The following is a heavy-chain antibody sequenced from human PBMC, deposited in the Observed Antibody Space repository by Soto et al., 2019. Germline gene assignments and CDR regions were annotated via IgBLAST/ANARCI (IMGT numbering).Heavy chain of an antibody. CDR2: IIPIFGTA. J-gene: IGHJ4*02. V-gene: IGHV1-69*13. D-gene: IGHD1-26*01. CDR1: GYTFTSYG. Sequence: SVKVSCKASGYTFTSYGISWVRQAPGQGLEWMGGIIPIFGTANYAQKFQGRVTITADESTSTAYMELSSLRSEDTAVYYCAIPPGGSYYAFDYWGQGTLVTVS. CDR3: AIPPGGSYYAFDY.